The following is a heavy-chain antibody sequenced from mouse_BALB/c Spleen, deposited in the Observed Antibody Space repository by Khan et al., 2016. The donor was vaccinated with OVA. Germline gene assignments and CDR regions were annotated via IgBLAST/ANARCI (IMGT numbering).Heavy chain of an antibody. V-gene: IGHV5-6*01. J-gene: IGHJ3*01. D-gene: IGHD4-1*01. CDR2: INSDGTYT. Sequence: EVELVESGGDLVKPGGSLKLSCAASGFTFSNYGMSWVRQIPDKRLEWVATINSDGTYTFYHDSVKGRFTISRNNAKNTLYLEMSSLKSEDTAMYYCASHLTGSFAYWGQGTLVTVSA. CDR3: ASHLTGSFAY. CDR1: GFTFSNYG.